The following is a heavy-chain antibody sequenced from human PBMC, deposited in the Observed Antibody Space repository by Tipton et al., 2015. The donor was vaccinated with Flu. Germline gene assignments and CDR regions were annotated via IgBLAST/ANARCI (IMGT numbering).Heavy chain of an antibody. J-gene: IGHJ3*02. CDR2: IYTSGSS. Sequence: TLSLTCTVSGASTRSFYWSWVRQPAGKGLEWIGRIYTSGSSNYNSSLKSRVTMSLDTSKNQVSLRLSSVTAADTAVYYCAGDDDCGRPNCHFAAFDIWGQGTLVTVSS. V-gene: IGHV4-4*07. CDR3: AGDDDCGRPNCHFAAFDI. CDR1: GASTRSFY. D-gene: IGHD2-2*01.